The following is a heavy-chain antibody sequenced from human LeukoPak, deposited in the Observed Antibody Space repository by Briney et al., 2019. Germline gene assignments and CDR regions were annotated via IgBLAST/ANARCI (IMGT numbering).Heavy chain of an antibody. D-gene: IGHD3-10*01. V-gene: IGHV1-46*01. CDR2: INPSGGST. CDR3: ARGLNYYGSGSYYNPYYFDY. J-gene: IGHJ4*02. CDR1: GYTFTSYY. Sequence: ASAKVSCKASGYTFTSYYMHWVRQAPGQGLEWMGIINPSGGSTSYAQKFQGRVTMTRDTSTGTVYMELSSLRSEDTAVYYRARGLNYYGSGSYYNPYYFDYWGQGTLVTVSS.